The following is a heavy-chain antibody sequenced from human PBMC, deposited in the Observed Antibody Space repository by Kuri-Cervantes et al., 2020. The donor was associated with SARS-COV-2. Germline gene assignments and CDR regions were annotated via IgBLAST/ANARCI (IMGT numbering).Heavy chain of an antibody. CDR2: INHSGST. CDR1: GGSFSGYY. Sequence: SETLSLTCAVHGGSFSGYYWSWIRQPPGKGLEWIGEINHSGSTNYNPSLKSRVTISVDTSKNQFSLKLSSVTAADTAVYYCARGRSPGYWGQGTLVTVSS. CDR3: ARGRSPGY. J-gene: IGHJ4*02. V-gene: IGHV4-34*01.